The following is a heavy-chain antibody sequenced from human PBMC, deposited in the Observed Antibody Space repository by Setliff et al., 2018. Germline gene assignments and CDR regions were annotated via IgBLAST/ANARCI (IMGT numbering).Heavy chain of an antibody. CDR3: ARLVMRGTIDFLDF. CDR2: ISGSAGSI. CDR1: GFTFSDYA. V-gene: IGHV3-23*01. J-gene: IGHJ4*02. D-gene: IGHD1-7*01. Sequence: ESLKISCAASGFTFSDYAMSWVRQAPGKGLEWVSTISGSAGSIHLADSVKGRFTISRDNSKNTLFLQMSSLRAEDTAVYYCARLVMRGTIDFLDFWGQGTLVTVSS.